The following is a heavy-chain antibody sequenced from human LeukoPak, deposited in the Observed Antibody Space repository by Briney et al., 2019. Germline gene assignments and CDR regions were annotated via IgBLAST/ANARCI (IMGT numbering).Heavy chain of an antibody. CDR1: GFTFSSHG. V-gene: IGHV3-33*01. CDR3: ARDSDEVVAANYGFPGY. Sequence: GRSLRLSCAASGFTFSSHGMHWVRQAPGKGLEWVAVIWFDGNNKYYADSLKGRFTISRDNSKNTLYLQMNSLRAEDTAVYYCARDSDEVVAANYGFPGYWGQGTLVTVSS. J-gene: IGHJ4*02. CDR2: IWFDGNNK. D-gene: IGHD2-15*01.